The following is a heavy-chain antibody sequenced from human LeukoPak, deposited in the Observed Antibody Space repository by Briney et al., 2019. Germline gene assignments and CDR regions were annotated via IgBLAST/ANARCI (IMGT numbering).Heavy chain of an antibody. V-gene: IGHV3-43D*03. CDR1: GFTFDDYA. CDR2: ISWDGGST. Sequence: GGSLRLSCAASGFTFDDYAMHWVRQAPGKGLEWVSLISWDGGSTYYADSVKGRFTISRDNSKNSLYLQMNSLRAEDTALYYCAKARGGLVPAAPFFDYWGQGTLVTVSS. J-gene: IGHJ4*02. D-gene: IGHD2-2*01. CDR3: AKARGGLVPAAPFFDY.